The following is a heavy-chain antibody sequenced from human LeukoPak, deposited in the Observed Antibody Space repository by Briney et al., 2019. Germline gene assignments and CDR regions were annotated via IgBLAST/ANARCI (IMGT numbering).Heavy chain of an antibody. D-gene: IGHD3-10*01. CDR3: ARGRSSMVRGYYYYYMDV. J-gene: IGHJ6*03. CDR2: IYYSGNT. V-gene: IGHV4-39*07. Sequence: ETLSLTCTVSGDSISTSNSYWGWIRQPPGKGLEWIGSIYYSGNTYYNASLKSRVTISVDTSKNQFSLKLSSVTAADTAVYYCARGRSSMVRGYYYYYMDVWGKGTTVTISS. CDR1: GDSISTSNSY.